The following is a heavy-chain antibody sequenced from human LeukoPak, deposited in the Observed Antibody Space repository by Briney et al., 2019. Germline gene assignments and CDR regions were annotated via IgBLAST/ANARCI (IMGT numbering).Heavy chain of an antibody. D-gene: IGHD2-15*01. V-gene: IGHV2-5*02. J-gene: IGHJ5*02. Sequence: SGPTLVNPTQTLTLTCTFSGFSLSTSGVGVGWTRQPPGKALEWLALIYWDDDKRYSPSLKSRLTITKDTSKNQVVLTMTNMDPVDTATYYCAHCKYCSGGSCYPNNWFDPWGQGTLVTVSS. CDR3: AHCKYCSGGSCYPNNWFDP. CDR2: IYWDDDK. CDR1: GFSLSTSGVG.